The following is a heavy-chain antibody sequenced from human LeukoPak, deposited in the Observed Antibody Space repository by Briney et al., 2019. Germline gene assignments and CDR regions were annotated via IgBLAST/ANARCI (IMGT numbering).Heavy chain of an antibody. Sequence: SETLSLTCTASGGSISSSSYYWGWIRQPPGKGLEWIGSIYYSGSTYYNPSLKSRVTISVDTSKNQFSLKLTSVTAADTAVYYCARDVPTVQLWRTDAFDIWGQGTMVTVSS. CDR1: GGSISSSSYY. V-gene: IGHV4-39*07. CDR3: ARDVPTVQLWRTDAFDI. J-gene: IGHJ3*02. D-gene: IGHD5-18*01. CDR2: IYYSGST.